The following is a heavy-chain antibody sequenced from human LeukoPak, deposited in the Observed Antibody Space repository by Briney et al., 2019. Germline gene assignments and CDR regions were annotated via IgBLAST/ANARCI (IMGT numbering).Heavy chain of an antibody. V-gene: IGHV3-30*04. CDR2: ISYDGSNK. Sequence: GGSLRLSCAASGFTFSSYAMSWVRQAPGKGLEWVAVISYDGSNKYYADSVKGRFTISRDNSKNTLYLQMNSLRAEDTAVYYCARLQYSSSWYSLRLGELSPELVDYWGQGTLVTVSS. CDR3: ARLQYSSSWYSLRLGELSPELVDY. D-gene: IGHD3-16*02. J-gene: IGHJ4*02. CDR1: GFTFSSYA.